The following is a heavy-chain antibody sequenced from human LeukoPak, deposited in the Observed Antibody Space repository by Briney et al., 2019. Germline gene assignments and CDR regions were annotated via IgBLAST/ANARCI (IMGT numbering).Heavy chain of an antibody. D-gene: IGHD3-22*01. CDR3: AREVGISMIVSEPGFDY. V-gene: IGHV3-33*01. CDR1: GFTFSNYG. CDR2: IWYDGSNK. Sequence: GGSLRLSCAASGFTFSNYGMHWVRQAPGKGLEWVAVIWYDGSNKYYADSVKGRFTISRDNSKNTLYLQMNSLRAEDTAVYYCAREVGISMIVSEPGFDYWGQGTLVAVSS. J-gene: IGHJ4*02.